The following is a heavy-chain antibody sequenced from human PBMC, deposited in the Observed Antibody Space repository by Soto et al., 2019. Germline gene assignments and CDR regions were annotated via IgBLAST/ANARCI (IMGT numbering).Heavy chain of an antibody. Sequence: PSETLSLTCTVSGGSISSYYLSWIRQPPGKGLEWIGYIYYSGSTNYNPSLKSRVTISVDTSKNQFSLKLSSVTAADTAVYYCARFLYGLDYWGQGTLVTVSS. V-gene: IGHV4-59*01. J-gene: IGHJ4*02. D-gene: IGHD3-10*01. CDR2: IYYSGST. CDR1: GGSISSYY. CDR3: ARFLYGLDY.